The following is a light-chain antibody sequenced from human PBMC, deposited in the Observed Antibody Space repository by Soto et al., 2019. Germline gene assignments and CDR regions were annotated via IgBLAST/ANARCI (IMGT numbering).Light chain of an antibody. CDR2: GAS. CDR1: RSVNSRY. Sequence: EIVLTQSPGPLSLSPGERATLSCRASRSVNSRYLAWYQQKPGQAPRLLIYGASSRATGIPDSFSGSGSGTDFTLTISRPEPEDFEVYHCNQYGYSPNTFGQGTKLEIK. J-gene: IGKJ2*01. V-gene: IGKV3-20*01. CDR3: NQYGYSPNT.